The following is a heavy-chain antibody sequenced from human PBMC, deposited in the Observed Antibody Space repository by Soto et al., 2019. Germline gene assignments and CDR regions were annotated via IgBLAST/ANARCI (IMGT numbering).Heavy chain of an antibody. CDR2: ISYDGNNK. CDR3: AREVASYDRSGFFDS. V-gene: IGHV3-30-3*01. CDR1: GFIFSNSA. D-gene: IGHD3-22*01. Sequence: PGGSLRLSCAGSGFIFSNSAFHWVRRAPGKGLEWVALISYDGNNKYYADSVKGRFTISRDNSKNTLYLQMHSLRADDTAVYYCAREVASYDRSGFFDSWGQGALVTASS. J-gene: IGHJ4*02.